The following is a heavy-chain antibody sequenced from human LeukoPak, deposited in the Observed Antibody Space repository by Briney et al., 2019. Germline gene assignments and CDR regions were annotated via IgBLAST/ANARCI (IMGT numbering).Heavy chain of an antibody. CDR1: RYSISSGYY. Sequence: SETLSLTCTVSRYSISSGYYWGWIRQPPGKGLEWIGSMYHSGSTYYNPSLKSRVTISVDTSKNQFSLKLRSLTAADTAVYYCARDFSERKNWFDPWGQGTLVTVSS. CDR2: MYHSGST. J-gene: IGHJ5*02. D-gene: IGHD3-10*01. CDR3: ARDFSERKNWFDP. V-gene: IGHV4-38-2*02.